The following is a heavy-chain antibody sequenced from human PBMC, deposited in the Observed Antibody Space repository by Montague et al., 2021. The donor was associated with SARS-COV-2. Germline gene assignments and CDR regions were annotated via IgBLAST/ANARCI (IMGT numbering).Heavy chain of an antibody. J-gene: IGHJ4*02. D-gene: IGHD6-13*01. CDR2: VSASGST. Sequence: SETLSLTCTVSGDSISYFYWSWIRQPAGKGLERIGSVSASGSTNYNPYLNSRVTMSVDTSKKQISLRLSPVTAADTAVYYCARDVVAAPGTFDYWGQGTLVTVSS. V-gene: IGHV4-4*07. CDR1: GDSISYFY. CDR3: ARDVVAAPGTFDY.